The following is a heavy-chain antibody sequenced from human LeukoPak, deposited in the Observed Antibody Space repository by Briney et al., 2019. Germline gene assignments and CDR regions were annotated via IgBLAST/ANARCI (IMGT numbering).Heavy chain of an antibody. CDR3: ARQLGIAVTGTGPIDY. D-gene: IGHD6-19*01. CDR2: IYYSGST. CDR1: GGXISSSSYY. V-gene: IGHV4-39*01. J-gene: IGHJ4*02. Sequence: PSETLSLTCTVSGGXISSSSYYWGWIRQPPGKGLEWIGSIYYSGSTYYNPSLKSRVTISVDTSKNQFSLKLSSVTAADTAVYYCARQLGIAVTGTGPIDYWGQGTLVTVSS.